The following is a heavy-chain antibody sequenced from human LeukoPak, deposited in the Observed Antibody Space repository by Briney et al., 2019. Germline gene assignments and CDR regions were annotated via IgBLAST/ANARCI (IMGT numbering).Heavy chain of an antibody. CDR3: ARDPSYGGNSGSFDY. CDR2: IYYSGST. CDR1: GGSISSYY. Sequence: SETLSHTCTVSGGSISSYYWSWIRQPPGKGLEWIGYIYYSGSTNYNPSLKSRVTISVDTSKNQFSLKLSSVTAADTAVYYCARDPSYGGNSGSFDYWGQGTLVTVSS. J-gene: IGHJ4*02. D-gene: IGHD4-23*01. V-gene: IGHV4-59*12.